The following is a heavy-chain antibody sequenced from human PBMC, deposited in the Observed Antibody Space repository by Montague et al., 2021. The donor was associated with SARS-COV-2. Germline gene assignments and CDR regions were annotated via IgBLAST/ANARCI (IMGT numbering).Heavy chain of an antibody. V-gene: IGHV4-59*08. CDR2: ICYTGST. CDR3: ASRYDSSGYYVF. Sequence: SETLSLTCTVSGGSISSYYWSWIRQPPGKGLEWIGYICYTGSTNYNPSLRSRVTISVDTSKKQFSLKLNSVTAADTAVYYCASRYDSSGYYVFWGQGTLVTVSS. CDR1: GGSISSYY. D-gene: IGHD3-22*01. J-gene: IGHJ4*02.